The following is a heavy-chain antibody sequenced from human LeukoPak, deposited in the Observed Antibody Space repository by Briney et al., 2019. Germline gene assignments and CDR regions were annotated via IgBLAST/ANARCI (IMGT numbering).Heavy chain of an antibody. D-gene: IGHD1-26*01. CDR3: ARDPSPIVGASVNWFDP. CDR1: GFTFSSYS. CDR2: ISSSTSTI. J-gene: IGHJ5*02. Sequence: GGSLRLSCAASGFTFSSYSMNWVRQAPGKGLEWISYISSSTSTIYYADSAKGRFTITRDNANNSVYLQMSFLRVEDTAVYYCARDPSPIVGASVNWFDPWGQGTLVTVSS. V-gene: IGHV3-48*04.